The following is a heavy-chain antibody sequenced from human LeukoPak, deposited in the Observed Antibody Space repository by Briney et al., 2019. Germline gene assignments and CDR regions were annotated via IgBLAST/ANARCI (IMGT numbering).Heavy chain of an antibody. CDR1: GFTFSSYA. V-gene: IGHV3-30*01. D-gene: IGHD3-10*01. J-gene: IGHJ6*02. Sequence: GRSLRLSCAASGFTFSSYAMHWVRQAPGKGLEWVAVISYDGSNKYYADSVKGRFTISRDNSKNTLYLQMNSLRAEDTAVYYCARDLGPRDYYYGMDVWGQGTTVTVSS. CDR2: ISYDGSNK. CDR3: ARDLGPRDYYYGMDV.